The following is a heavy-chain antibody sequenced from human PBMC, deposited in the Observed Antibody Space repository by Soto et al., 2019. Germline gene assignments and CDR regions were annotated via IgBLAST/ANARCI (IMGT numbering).Heavy chain of an antibody. CDR3: ARDPGTGYYDSSGYYYD. J-gene: IGHJ4*02. CDR1: GFTLSSYW. D-gene: IGHD3-22*01. CDR2: INSDGSST. V-gene: IGHV3-74*01. Sequence: EVQLVESGGGLVQPGGSLRLSCAASGFTLSSYWMHWVRQAPGKGLVWVSRINSDGSSTSYADSVKSRFTISRDNAKNTLYLQMNSLRAEDTAVYYCARDPGTGYYDSSGYYYDWGQGTLVTVSS.